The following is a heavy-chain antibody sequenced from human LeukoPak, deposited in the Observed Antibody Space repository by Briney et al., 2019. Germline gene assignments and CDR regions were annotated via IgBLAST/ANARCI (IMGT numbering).Heavy chain of an antibody. CDR3: ANAPSSGSYGPDAFDI. CDR1: GFTFSSYG. D-gene: IGHD6-19*01. J-gene: IGHJ3*02. Sequence: GGSLRLSCAASGFTFSSYGMHWVRQAPGKGLEWVAVISYDGSNKYYADSVKGRFTISRDNSKNTLYLQMNSLRAEDTAVYYCANAPSSGSYGPDAFDIWGQGTMVTVSS. CDR2: ISYDGSNK. V-gene: IGHV3-30*18.